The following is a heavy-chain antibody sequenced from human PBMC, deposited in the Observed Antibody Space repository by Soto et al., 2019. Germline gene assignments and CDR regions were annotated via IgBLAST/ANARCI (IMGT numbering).Heavy chain of an antibody. CDR3: SRYKMTEVELRSYVTRDI. CDR2: ISGSSDYI. D-gene: IGHD3-10*01. V-gene: IGHV3-21*01. J-gene: IGHJ6*02. CDR1: GLSLGHYR. Sequence: GGTLRLSCAASGLSLGHYRMHWVRQAPGQGLEWVSSISGSSDYIYYADSVKGRFTISRDNATNSLIMYLKSMRAEATSVFYCSRYKMTEVELRSYVTRDIGGQGTT.